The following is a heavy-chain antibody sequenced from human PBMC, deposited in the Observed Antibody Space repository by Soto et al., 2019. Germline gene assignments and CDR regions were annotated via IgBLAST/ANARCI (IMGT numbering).Heavy chain of an antibody. CDR1: GFTFSDYY. D-gene: IGHD3-3*01. V-gene: IGHV3-11*01. J-gene: IGHJ4*02. Sequence: QVQLVESGGGLVKPGGSLRLSCAASGFTFSDYYMSWIRQAPGKGLEWVSYISSSGSTIYYADSVKGRFTRSRDNAKNSLYLQMNSLRAEDTAVYYCARARTLYDFWSGRYYFDYWCQGTLVTVSS. CDR3: ARARTLYDFWSGRYYFDY. CDR2: ISSSGSTI.